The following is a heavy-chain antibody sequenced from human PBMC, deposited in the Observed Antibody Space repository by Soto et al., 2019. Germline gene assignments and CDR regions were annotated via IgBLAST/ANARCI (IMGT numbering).Heavy chain of an antibody. V-gene: IGHV4-61*01. CDR1: GGSVSSGSYY. Sequence: SETLSLTCTVSGGSVSSGSYYWSWIRQPPGKGLEWIGYIYYSGSTNYTPSLKSRVTISVDTSKNQFSLKLSSVTAADTAVYYCASSPFYDSSGYYSRYWGQGTLVTVSS. J-gene: IGHJ4*02. D-gene: IGHD3-22*01. CDR2: IYYSGST. CDR3: ASSPFYDSSGYYSRY.